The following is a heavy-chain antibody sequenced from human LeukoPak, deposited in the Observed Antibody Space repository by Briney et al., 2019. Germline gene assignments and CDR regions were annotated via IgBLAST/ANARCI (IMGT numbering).Heavy chain of an antibody. V-gene: IGHV1-2*02. CDR3: ARYTLYYYYMDV. CDR1: GYTFTGYY. J-gene: IGHJ6*03. D-gene: IGHD2-2*02. Sequence: ASVKVSCKASGYTFTGYYMHWVRQAPGQGLEWMGWISPNSGGTNYAQKFQGRVTMTRDTSISTAYMELSRLRSDDTAVYYCARYTLYYYYMDVWGKGTTVTVSS. CDR2: ISPNSGGT.